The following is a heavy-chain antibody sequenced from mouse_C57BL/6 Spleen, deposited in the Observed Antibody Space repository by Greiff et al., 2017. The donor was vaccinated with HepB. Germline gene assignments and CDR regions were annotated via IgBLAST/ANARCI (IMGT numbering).Heavy chain of an antibody. CDR2: INPGSGGT. D-gene: IGHD2-4*01. CDR1: GYAFTNYL. J-gene: IGHJ2*01. Sequence: QVQLKQSGAELVRPGTSVKVSCKASGYAFTNYLIEWVKQRPGQGLEWIGVINPGSGGTNYNEKFKGKATLTADKSSSTAYMQLSSLTSEDSAVYFCARGNYDYDGGFDYWGQGTTLTVSS. V-gene: IGHV1-54*01. CDR3: ARGNYDYDGGFDY.